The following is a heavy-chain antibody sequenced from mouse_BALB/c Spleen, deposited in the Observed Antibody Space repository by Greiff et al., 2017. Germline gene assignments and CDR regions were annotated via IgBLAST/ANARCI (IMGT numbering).Heavy chain of an antibody. Sequence: EVQRVESGGGLVQPGGSRKLSCAASGFTFSSFGMHWVRQAPEKGLEWVAYISSGSSTIYYADTVKGRFTISRDNPKNTLFLQMTSLRSEDTAMYYCARGDSYYYGTPFAYWGQGTLVTVSA. V-gene: IGHV5-17*02. J-gene: IGHJ3*01. CDR1: GFTFSSFG. D-gene: IGHD1-1*01. CDR3: ARGDSYYYGTPFAY. CDR2: ISSGSSTI.